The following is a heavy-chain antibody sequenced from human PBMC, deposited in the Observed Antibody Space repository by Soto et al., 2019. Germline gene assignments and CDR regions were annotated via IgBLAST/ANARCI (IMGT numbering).Heavy chain of an antibody. D-gene: IGHD3-16*02. Sequence: QITLKESGPNLVKPTQTLTLTCTFSGFSLTTGTAGVSWIRQPPGKALEWLAVIYWDNDKRYSPSLQNRLTITEDTSNNQVVLTTTSVDPVHAGTYYCAHLMSTDGGVVADDAFVTWGPWTVVSVSS. CDR1: GFSLTTGTAG. V-gene: IGHV2-5*02. J-gene: IGHJ3*02. CDR3: AHLMSTDGGVVADDAFVT. CDR2: IYWDNDK.